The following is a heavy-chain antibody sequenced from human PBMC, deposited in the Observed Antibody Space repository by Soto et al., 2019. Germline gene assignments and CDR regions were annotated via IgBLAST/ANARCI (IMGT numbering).Heavy chain of an antibody. CDR3: AKDRGGFTMVRGVPFPYYYYGMDV. J-gene: IGHJ6*02. Sequence: AGGSLRLSCAASGFTFSSYGMHWVRQAPGKGLEWVAVISYDGSNKYYADSVKGRFTISRDNSKNTLYLQMNSLRAEDTAVYYCAKDRGGFTMVRGVPFPYYYYGMDVWGQGTTVTVSS. D-gene: IGHD3-10*01. CDR1: GFTFSSYG. V-gene: IGHV3-30*18. CDR2: ISYDGSNK.